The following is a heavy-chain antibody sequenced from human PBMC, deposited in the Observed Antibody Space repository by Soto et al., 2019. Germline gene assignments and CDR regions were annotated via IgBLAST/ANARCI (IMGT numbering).Heavy chain of an antibody. CDR1: GGTFSSYA. D-gene: IGHD4-17*01. CDR2: IIPIFGTA. J-gene: IGHJ3*02. Sequence: QVQLVQSGAEVKKPGSSVKVSCKASGGTFSSYAISWERQAPGQGLEWMGGIIPIFGTANYAQKFQGRVTIPADESKRTAYMELSILRSEDTAVYYCARAATVTEAFDIWGQGTMVTVSS. V-gene: IGHV1-69*01. CDR3: ARAATVTEAFDI.